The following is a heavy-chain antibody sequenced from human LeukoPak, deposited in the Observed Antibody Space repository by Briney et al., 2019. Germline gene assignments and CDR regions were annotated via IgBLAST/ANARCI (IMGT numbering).Heavy chain of an antibody. Sequence: ASVKVSCKASGGTFSSYAISWVRQAPGQGLEWMGIINPSGGSTSYAQKFQGRVTMTRDTSTSTVYMELSSLRSEDTAVYYCARDSSGYYENWGQGTLVTVSS. CDR3: ARDSSGYYEN. J-gene: IGHJ4*02. V-gene: IGHV1-46*01. CDR2: INPSGGST. CDR1: GGTFSSYA. D-gene: IGHD3-22*01.